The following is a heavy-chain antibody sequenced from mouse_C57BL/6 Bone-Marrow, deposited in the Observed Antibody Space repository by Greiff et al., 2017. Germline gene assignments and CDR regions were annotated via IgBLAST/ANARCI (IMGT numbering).Heavy chain of an antibody. D-gene: IGHD1-1*01. V-gene: IGHV5-6*01. CDR1: GFTFSSYG. J-gene: IGHJ1*03. CDR2: ISSGGSYT. Sequence: EVKLMESGGDLVKPGGSLKLSCAASGFTFSSYGMSWVRQTPDKRLEWVATISSGGSYTYYPDSVKGRFTISRDNAKNTLYLQMSSLKSEDTAMYYCARHRPGGSREDWYFDVWGTGTTVTVSS. CDR3: ARHRPGGSREDWYFDV.